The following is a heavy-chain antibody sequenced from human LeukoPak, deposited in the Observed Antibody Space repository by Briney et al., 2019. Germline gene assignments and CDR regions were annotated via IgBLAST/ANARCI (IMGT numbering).Heavy chain of an antibody. CDR3: ARDRNYFEALHRSY. D-gene: IGHD3-10*01. Sequence: GGSLRLSCAASGFTFSSYAMSWVRQAPGEGLEWGSSVTGNGDNTFHADSVKGRFTISRDNSKNMLYLQINSLRAEDTAGYYCARDRNYFEALHRSYWGQGTLVTVSS. V-gene: IGHV3-23*01. J-gene: IGHJ4*02. CDR1: GFTFSSYA. CDR2: VTGNGDNT.